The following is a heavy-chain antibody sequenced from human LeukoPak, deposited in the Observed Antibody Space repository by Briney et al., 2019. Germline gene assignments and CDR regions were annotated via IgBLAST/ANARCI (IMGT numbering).Heavy chain of an antibody. D-gene: IGHD3-3*01. CDR2: IGTAGDT. Sequence: PGGSLRLFCAASGFTFSSYDMHWVRQATGKGLEWVSAIGTAGDTYYPGSVKGRFTISRENAKNSLYLQMNSLRAGDTAVYYCARGSGFWSGYYTGYYYMDVWGKGTTVTVSS. CDR1: GFTFSSYD. J-gene: IGHJ6*03. CDR3: ARGSGFWSGYYTGYYYMDV. V-gene: IGHV3-13*01.